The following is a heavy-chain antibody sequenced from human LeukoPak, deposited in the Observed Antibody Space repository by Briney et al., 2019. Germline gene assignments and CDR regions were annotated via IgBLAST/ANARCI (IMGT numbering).Heavy chain of an antibody. D-gene: IGHD2-2*01. CDR3: ARGRGYCSRTTCWYFDY. CDR2: INSGSDII. J-gene: IGHJ4*02. CDR1: GFNFNNFA. Sequence: GGSLRLSCAASGFNFNNFAMSWVRQSPGKGLEWLAYINSGSDIIYYADSVKGRFTISRDNAKNSLYLEMISLRAEDTAVYFCARGRGYCSRTTCWYFDYWGQGTLVTVSS. V-gene: IGHV3-48*01.